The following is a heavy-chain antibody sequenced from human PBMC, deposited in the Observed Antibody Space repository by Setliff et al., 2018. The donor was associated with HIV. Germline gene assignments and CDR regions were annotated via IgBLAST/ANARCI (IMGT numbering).Heavy chain of an antibody. CDR3: ARQKKVGTRHNALEI. CDR2: IHHSGGT. D-gene: IGHD1-7*01. J-gene: IGHJ3*02. Sequence: SETLSLTCAVSGASVTEDNWWSWVRQAPGKGLEWIGEIHHSGGTNCNPSLKSRVIISLDKSENQLSPRLTSVTAADTALYYCARQKKVGTRHNALEIWGQGTKVTVSS. V-gene: IGHV4-4*02. CDR1: GASVTEDNW.